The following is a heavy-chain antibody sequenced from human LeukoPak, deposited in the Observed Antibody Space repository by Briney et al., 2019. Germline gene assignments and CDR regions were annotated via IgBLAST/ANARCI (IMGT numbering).Heavy chain of an antibody. CDR1: GFTFSSYS. CDR3: ACSSGWYGWFDP. D-gene: IGHD6-19*01. J-gene: IGHJ5*02. Sequence: GGSLRLSCAASGFTFSSYSMNWVRQAPGKGLEWVSYISSSGSPIYYADSVKGRFTISRDNAKNSLYLQMNSLRAEDTAVYCCACSSGWYGWFDPWGQGTLVTVSS. V-gene: IGHV3-48*04. CDR2: ISSSGSPI.